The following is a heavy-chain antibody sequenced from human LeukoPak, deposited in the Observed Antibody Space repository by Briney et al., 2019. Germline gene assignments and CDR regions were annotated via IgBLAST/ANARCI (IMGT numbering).Heavy chain of an antibody. CDR2: IRSKAYGGTA. V-gene: IGHV3-49*04. CDR3: TRDSYYYYYMDV. J-gene: IGHJ6*03. Sequence: PGGSLRLSCTASGFTFRDYAMSWVRQAPGKGLEWVGFIRSKAYGGTAEYAASVKGRFTISRDDSKTIAYLQMNSLKTEDTAVYYCTRDSYYYYYMDVWGKGTTVTVSS. CDR1: GFTFRDYA.